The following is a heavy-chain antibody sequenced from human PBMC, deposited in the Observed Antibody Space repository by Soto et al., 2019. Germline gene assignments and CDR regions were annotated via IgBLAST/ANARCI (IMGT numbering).Heavy chain of an antibody. CDR2: MNPNSGNT. Sequence: GASVKVSCKASGYTFTSYDINWVRQATGQGLEWMGWMNPNSGNTGYAQKFQGRVAMTRNTSISTAYMELSSLRSEDTAVYYCARAYYDFWSGYYTAYYYGMDVWGQGTTVTVSS. CDR3: ARAYYDFWSGYYTAYYYGMDV. CDR1: GYTFTSYD. J-gene: IGHJ6*02. V-gene: IGHV1-8*01. D-gene: IGHD3-3*01.